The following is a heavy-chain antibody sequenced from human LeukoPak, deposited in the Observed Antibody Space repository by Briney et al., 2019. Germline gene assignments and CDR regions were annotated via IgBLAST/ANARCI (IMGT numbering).Heavy chain of an antibody. J-gene: IGHJ4*02. CDR1: GFMFSGYS. D-gene: IGHD6-13*01. Sequence: GGSLRLSCAASGFMFSGYSMNWVRQAPGKGLEWVSSISSSSSYIFYADSVKGRFTISRDSAKNSLYLQMNSLRAEDTAVYYCAREPALGIAAAGTSPDDYWGQGTLVTVSS. CDR2: ISSSSSYI. CDR3: AREPALGIAAAGTSPDDY. V-gene: IGHV3-21*01.